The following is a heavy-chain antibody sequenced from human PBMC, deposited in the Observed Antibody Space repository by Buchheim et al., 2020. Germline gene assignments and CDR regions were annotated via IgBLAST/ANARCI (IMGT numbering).Heavy chain of an antibody. D-gene: IGHD1-26*01. V-gene: IGHV3-30-3*01. CDR2: ISYDGSNK. CDR3: TTVPSGWRIVENS. CDR1: GFTFSNYV. J-gene: IGHJ4*02. Sequence: QVQLVESGGGVVQPGRSLRLSCAASGFTFSNYVMHWVRQAPGKGLEWVAFISYDGSNKYYADSVKGRFTISRDNSKNTLYLQMNSLKTEDTAMYYCTTVPSGWRIVENSWGQGTL.